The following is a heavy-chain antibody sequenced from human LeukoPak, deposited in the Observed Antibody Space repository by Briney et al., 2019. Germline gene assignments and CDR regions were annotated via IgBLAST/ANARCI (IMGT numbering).Heavy chain of an antibody. Sequence: ASVKVSCKASGYTFTSNAMHWVRQAPGQRLEWMGCINAGNGNTKYSQKFQGRVTITRDTSASTAYMELSSLRSEDTAVYYCARSLAARLFDYWGQGTLVTVSS. J-gene: IGHJ4*02. D-gene: IGHD6-6*01. V-gene: IGHV1-3*01. CDR2: INAGNGNT. CDR3: ARSLAARLFDY. CDR1: GYTFTSNA.